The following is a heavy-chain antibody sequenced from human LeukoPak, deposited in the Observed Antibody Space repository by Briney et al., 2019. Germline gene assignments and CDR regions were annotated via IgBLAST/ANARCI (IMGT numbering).Heavy chain of an antibody. J-gene: IGHJ6*03. V-gene: IGHV4-59*01. D-gene: IGHD1-26*01. Sequence: SESLSLTCTVSGGSISNYYWSWIRQSPEKGLEWIGHIHDSGSTNYNPSLKSRVTISVDTSKNQFSLKLSSVTAADTAVYYCARRVGANSPLYYYYYMDVWGKGTTVTVSS. CDR3: ARRVGANSPLYYYYYMDV. CDR2: IHDSGST. CDR1: GGSISNYY.